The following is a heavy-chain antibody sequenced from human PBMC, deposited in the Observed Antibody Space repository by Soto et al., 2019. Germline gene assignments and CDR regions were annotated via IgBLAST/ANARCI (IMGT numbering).Heavy chain of an antibody. Sequence: QVQLVQSGAEVKKPGASVKVSCKASGYTFTSYGISWVRQAPGQGLEWMGWISAYNGNTNYAQKLQGRVTLTTDTSTSTAYMELRSLRSDDTAVYYCARELQLWPTNSDYGIDVWGQGTTVTVSS. D-gene: IGHD5-18*01. CDR3: ARELQLWPTNSDYGIDV. J-gene: IGHJ6*02. CDR1: GYTFTSYG. V-gene: IGHV1-18*01. CDR2: ISAYNGNT.